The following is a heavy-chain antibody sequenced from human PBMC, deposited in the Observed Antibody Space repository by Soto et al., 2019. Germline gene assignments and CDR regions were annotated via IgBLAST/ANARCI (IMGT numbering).Heavy chain of an antibody. CDR2: IYYSGST. D-gene: IGHD5-18*01. CDR1: GGSISSSSYY. CDR3: ARLGSGYSYGYNGDY. V-gene: IGHV4-39*01. Sequence: QLQLQESGPGLVKPSETLSLTCTVSGGSISSSSYYWGWIRQPPGKGLEWIGSIYYSGSTYYNPSLKSRVTISVDTSKNQFSLKLSSVTAADTAVYYCARLGSGYSYGYNGDYWGQGTLVTVSS. J-gene: IGHJ4*02.